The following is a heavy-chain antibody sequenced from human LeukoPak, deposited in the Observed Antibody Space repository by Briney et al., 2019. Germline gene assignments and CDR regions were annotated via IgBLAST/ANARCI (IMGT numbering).Heavy chain of an antibody. V-gene: IGHV3-23*01. CDR3: VQMAPYCGGDCYFDK. J-gene: IGHJ4*02. CDR2: ITGGGFGT. Sequence: GGSLRLSCVASGLTFNNYAMSWVRQAPGKGLEWVAAITGGGFGTYYADSVKGRFTISRDNPKNTLYLQTNSLRAEDTAVYYCVQMAPYCGGDCYFDKWGQGTLVTVSS. CDR1: GLTFNNYA. D-gene: IGHD2-21*02.